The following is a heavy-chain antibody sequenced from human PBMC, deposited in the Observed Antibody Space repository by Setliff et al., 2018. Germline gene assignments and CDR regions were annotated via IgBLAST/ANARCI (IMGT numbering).Heavy chain of an antibody. CDR3: ARINFFVSSGYYYAPDS. V-gene: IGHV1-18*01. CDR2: INNYNLNT. Sequence: ASVKVSCKTSGYTFTNYGITWVRQAPGQGLEWMGWINNYNLNTQYAQKFQGRVTVSTDTSTTTAYLELRFLRPDDTALYYCARINFFVSSGYYYAPDSWGQGTMVTVSS. D-gene: IGHD3-22*01. J-gene: IGHJ4*02. CDR1: GYTFTNYG.